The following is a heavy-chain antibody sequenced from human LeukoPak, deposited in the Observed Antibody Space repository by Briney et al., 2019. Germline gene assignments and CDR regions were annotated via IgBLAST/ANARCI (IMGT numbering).Heavy chain of an antibody. Sequence: SQTLSLTCAISGDSVSSNSAAWNWIRQSPSRGLEWLGRTYYRSKWYNDYAVSAKSRITINPDTSKNQFSLQLNSVTPEDTAVYYCATESPIKDKIPRYFDYWGQGTLVTVSS. V-gene: IGHV6-1*01. CDR2: TYYRSKWYN. CDR1: GDSVSSNSAA. J-gene: IGHJ4*02. CDR3: ATESPIKDKIPRYFDY.